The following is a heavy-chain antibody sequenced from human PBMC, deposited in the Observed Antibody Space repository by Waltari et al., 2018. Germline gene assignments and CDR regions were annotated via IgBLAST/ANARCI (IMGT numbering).Heavy chain of an antibody. CDR3: ARVVYYYDSSGYYYVWFDP. J-gene: IGHJ5*02. CDR2: IYHSGST. V-gene: IGHV4-38-2*01. CDR1: GYSIRSGYY. Sequence: QVQLQESGPGLVKPSETLSLTCAVSGYSIRSGYYWGWIRQPPGRGLEWIGSIYHSGSTYYNPSLKSRVTISVDTSKNQFSLKLSSVTAADTAVYYCARVVYYYDSSGYYYVWFDPWGQGTLVTVSS. D-gene: IGHD3-22*01.